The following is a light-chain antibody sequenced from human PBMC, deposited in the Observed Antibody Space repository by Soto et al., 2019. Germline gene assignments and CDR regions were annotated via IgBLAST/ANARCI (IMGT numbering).Light chain of an antibody. CDR1: QSVSSSF. Sequence: VLTQSPGTLSLSPGERATLSCRASQSVSSSFLAWYQQKPGQAPRILIYGASTRATGIPDRFSGSGSGTDFTITISRLEPEDFAVYYCQQYGSSPPLTFGGGTKVEIK. J-gene: IGKJ4*01. CDR2: GAS. V-gene: IGKV3-20*01. CDR3: QQYGSSPPLT.